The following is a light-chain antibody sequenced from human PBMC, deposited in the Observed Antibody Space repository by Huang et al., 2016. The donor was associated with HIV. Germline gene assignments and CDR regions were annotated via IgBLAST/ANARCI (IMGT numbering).Light chain of an antibody. CDR2: WAS. Sequence: DIVMSQSPDSLTVSLGERATINCKSNQSCLFNSNNNNYLAWYQQKPGQPPKLLIYWASTRESGVPDRFSGSGSGTDFTLTISSPQAEDVAVYYCQQYYSTPHTFGQGTNLEI. CDR3: QQYYSTPHT. CDR1: QSCLFNSNNNNY. J-gene: IGKJ2*01. V-gene: IGKV4-1*01.